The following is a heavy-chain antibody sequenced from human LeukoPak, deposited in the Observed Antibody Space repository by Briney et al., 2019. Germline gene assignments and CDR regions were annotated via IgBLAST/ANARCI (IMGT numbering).Heavy chain of an antibody. CDR3: AKAPLSVVVTAYFDY. CDR1: GLTFSSYG. J-gene: IGHJ4*02. Sequence: GGSLRLSCAASGLTFSSYGMSWVRQAPGKGLEWVSGISGGGGSTYYADSVKGRFTISRDNSKNTLYLQMNSLRAEDTAVYYCAKAPLSVVVTAYFDYWGQGTLVTVSS. V-gene: IGHV3-23*01. D-gene: IGHD2-21*02. CDR2: ISGGGGST.